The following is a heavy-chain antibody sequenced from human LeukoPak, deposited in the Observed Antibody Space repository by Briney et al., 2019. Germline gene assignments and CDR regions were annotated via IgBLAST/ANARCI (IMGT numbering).Heavy chain of an antibody. CDR3: ARDSPVYLAYDS. V-gene: IGHV3-7*04. CDR2: IKEDGSAT. CDR1: GFTFSTYW. D-gene: IGHD2-8*01. Sequence: PGGSLRLSCAASGFTFSTYWMTWVRQAPGKGPEWVANIKEDGSATYYVDSVKGRFTISRDNAKKSLYLQMNSLRAEDTAVYYCARDSPVYLAYDSWGQGTLVTVSS. J-gene: IGHJ4*02.